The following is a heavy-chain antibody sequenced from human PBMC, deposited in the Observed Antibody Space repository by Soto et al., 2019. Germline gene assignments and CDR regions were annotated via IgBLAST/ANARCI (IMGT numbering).Heavy chain of an antibody. V-gene: IGHV1-2*02. Sequence: QVQLEQSGAEAKKPGASVKVSCKASGYSFTDYYIHWVRQAPGQGLERMGWIIPNNGGTKNAQKFRHRVTMTRYRYIITAYMELSRLRSDDRAVYYGARGTFDISGVYFAGWFGHWGQGSLVTVSS. CDR2: IIPNNGGT. CDR1: GYSFTDYY. CDR3: ARGTFDISGVYFAGWFGH. J-gene: IGHJ5*02. D-gene: IGHD3-22*01.